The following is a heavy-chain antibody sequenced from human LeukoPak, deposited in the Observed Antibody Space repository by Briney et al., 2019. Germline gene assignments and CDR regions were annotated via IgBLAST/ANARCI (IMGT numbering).Heavy chain of an antibody. Sequence: SGGSLRLSCAASGFTFSDYYMSWLGPAPGKGLEWVAYIRSSGSTIYYADSVKGRFTISRDNAKNSLYLQMHSLRAEDTAVYYSARVYCSSTSCYEFDYWGQGTLVTVSS. CDR2: IRSSGSTI. J-gene: IGHJ4*02. CDR3: ARVYCSSTSCYEFDY. D-gene: IGHD2-2*01. CDR1: GFTFSDYY. V-gene: IGHV3-11*04.